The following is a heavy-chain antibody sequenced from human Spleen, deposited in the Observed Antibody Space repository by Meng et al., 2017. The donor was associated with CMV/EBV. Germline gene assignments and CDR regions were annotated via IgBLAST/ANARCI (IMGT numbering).Heavy chain of an antibody. V-gene: IGHV3-21*01. CDR2: ISSTSTYI. D-gene: IGHD3-3*01. CDR3: VRDLPPYYDFWSGYLDL. Sequence: GESLKISCEASGFPFSTYTMHWVRQAPGKGLEWVSSISSTSTYIYYADSVRGRFTISRDNAKNSLYLEMDSLRAEDTAVYYCVRDLPPYYDFWSGYLDLWGQGTLVTVSS. CDR1: GFPFSTYT. J-gene: IGHJ5*02.